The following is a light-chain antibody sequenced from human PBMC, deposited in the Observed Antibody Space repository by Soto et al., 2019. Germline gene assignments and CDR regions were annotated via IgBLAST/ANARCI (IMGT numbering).Light chain of an antibody. CDR1: SSNIGNNY. Sequence: QSVLMQPPSVSAAPGQKVTISCSGSSSNIGNNYVSWYQQLPGTAPKLLIYDNNKRPSGIPDRFSGSKSGTSATLGITGLQTGDEADYYCGTWDSSLSAVYVFGTGTKVTVL. CDR2: DNN. V-gene: IGLV1-51*01. CDR3: GTWDSSLSAVYV. J-gene: IGLJ1*01.